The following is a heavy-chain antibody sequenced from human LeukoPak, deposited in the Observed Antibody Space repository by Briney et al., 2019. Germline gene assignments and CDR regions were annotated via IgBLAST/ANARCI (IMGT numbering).Heavy chain of an antibody. CDR3: ARGPQRGAAANYYGMDV. V-gene: IGHV3-74*01. Sequence: GGSLRLSCAASGFTVSSNYMSWVRQAPGKGLVWVARINSDGGSTSYADSVKGRFTISRDNAKSTLYLQMNSLRSEDRAVYYCARGPQRGAAANYYGMDVWGQGTMVTVSS. CDR1: GFTVSSNY. J-gene: IGHJ6*02. D-gene: IGHD2-2*01. CDR2: INSDGGST.